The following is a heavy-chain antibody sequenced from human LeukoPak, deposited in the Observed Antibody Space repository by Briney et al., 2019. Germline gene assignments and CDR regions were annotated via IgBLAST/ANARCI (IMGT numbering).Heavy chain of an antibody. J-gene: IGHJ6*04. D-gene: IGHD3-10*01. CDR2: ISGSGGST. V-gene: IGHV3-23*01. CDR3: AKGTFYYGSGSYCMDV. CDR1: GFTFSSYA. Sequence: GGSLRLSCAASGFTFSSYAMSWVRQAPGKGLEWVSGISGSGGSTYYADSVKGRFTISRDNSKNTLYLQMNSLRAEDRAVYYCAKGTFYYGSGSYCMDVWGKGTTVTVSS.